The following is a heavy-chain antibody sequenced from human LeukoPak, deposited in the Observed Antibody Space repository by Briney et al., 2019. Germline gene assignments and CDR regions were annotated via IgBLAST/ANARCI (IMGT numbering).Heavy chain of an antibody. CDR1: GFTFNTFW. D-gene: IGHD6-25*01. Sequence: GGSLRLSCAGSGFTFNTFWMNWVRQAPGKGLEWVANINPDGSEKYLVGSVKGRFSISRDNAKNLLYLQMSGLRAEDTAVYYCMPGSGFWGQGTLVTVSS. CDR2: INPDGSEK. J-gene: IGHJ4*02. V-gene: IGHV3-7*01. CDR3: MPGSGF.